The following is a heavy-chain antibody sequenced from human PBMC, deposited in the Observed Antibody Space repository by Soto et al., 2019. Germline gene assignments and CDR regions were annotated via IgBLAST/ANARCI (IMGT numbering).Heavy chain of an antibody. J-gene: IGHJ4*02. CDR3: ARERVITFGGRGFYDY. Sequence: SETLSLTCAVSGYSISSGYYWGWIRQPPGKGLEWIGSIYHSGSTYYNPSLKSRVTISVDTSKNQFSLKLSSATAADTAVYYCARERVITFGGRGFYDYWGQGTLVTVSS. CDR1: GYSISSGYY. CDR2: IYHSGST. V-gene: IGHV4-38-2*02. D-gene: IGHD3-16*01.